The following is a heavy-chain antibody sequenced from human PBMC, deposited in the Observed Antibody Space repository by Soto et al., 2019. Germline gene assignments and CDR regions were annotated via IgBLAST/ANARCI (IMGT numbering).Heavy chain of an antibody. CDR3: AGGYHPPLLSY. D-gene: IGHD5-12*01. Sequence: SETLSLTCPVSGGSLSSYYWSWIRQPPGKGLEWIGYIYYSGSTNYNPSLKSRVTISVDTSKNQFSLKLSSVTAADTAVYYCAGGYHPPLLSYWGQGTLVTVSS. J-gene: IGHJ4*02. CDR2: IYYSGST. V-gene: IGHV4-59*01. CDR1: GGSLSSYY.